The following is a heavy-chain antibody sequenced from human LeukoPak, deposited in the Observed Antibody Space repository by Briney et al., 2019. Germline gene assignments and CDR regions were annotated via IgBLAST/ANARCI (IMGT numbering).Heavy chain of an antibody. D-gene: IGHD4-17*01. J-gene: IGHJ4*02. CDR1: GYTFTGYY. CDR3: ARFSDYGDYGGFDY. CDR2: INPNSGGT. V-gene: IGHV1-2*06. Sequence: GASVKVSCKASGYTFTGYYMHWVRQAPGQGLEWMGRINPNSGGTNYAQKFQGRVTMTRDTSISTAYMELSSLRSEDTAVYYCARFSDYGDYGGFDYWGQGTLVTVSS.